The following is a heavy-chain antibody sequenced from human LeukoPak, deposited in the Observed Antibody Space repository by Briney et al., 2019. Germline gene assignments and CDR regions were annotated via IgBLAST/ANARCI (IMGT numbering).Heavy chain of an antibody. CDR1: GYTFTDSY. CDR3: TRHIYGSGSFYLT. Sequence: ASVKVSCKASGYTFTDSYIHWVRQAPGQGLEWMGWINPDSGGTNYAQKFQGRVTMSRDTSITTAYMEMSSLTSDDTAVFYCTRHIYGSGSFYLTWGQGTLVTVSS. D-gene: IGHD3-10*01. J-gene: IGHJ4*02. CDR2: INPDSGGT. V-gene: IGHV1-2*02.